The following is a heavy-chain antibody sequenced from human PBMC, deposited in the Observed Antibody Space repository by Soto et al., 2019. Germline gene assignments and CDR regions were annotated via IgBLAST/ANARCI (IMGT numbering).Heavy chain of an antibody. D-gene: IGHD5-18*01. CDR1: GFTFSSYG. J-gene: IGHJ6*03. CDR3: AKDPRYSYGYLRYMDV. V-gene: IGHV3-30*18. Sequence: QVQLVESGGGVVQPGRSLRLSCAASGFTFSSYGMHWVRQAPGKGLEWVAVISYDGSNKYYADSVKGRFTISRDNSKNTLYLQMNGLRAEDTAVYYCAKDPRYSYGYLRYMDVWGKGTTVTVSS. CDR2: ISYDGSNK.